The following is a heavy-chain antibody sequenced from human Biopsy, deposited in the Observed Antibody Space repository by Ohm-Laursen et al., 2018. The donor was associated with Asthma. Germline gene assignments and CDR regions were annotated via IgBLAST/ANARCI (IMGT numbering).Heavy chain of an antibody. CDR2: MNTNSGKT. J-gene: IGHJ6*02. CDR3: ARGYSGSDRIVYYYSGLEV. CDR1: GYTFINND. V-gene: IGHV1-8*01. Sequence: GSSVKVSCKASGYTFINNDINWVRQAAGQGLEWMGWMNTNSGKTGYAQKFHGRVTMTRDTSINTVYMELSGLSSEDTAVYDCARGYSGSDRIVYYYSGLEVWGQGTTVTVSS. D-gene: IGHD5-12*01.